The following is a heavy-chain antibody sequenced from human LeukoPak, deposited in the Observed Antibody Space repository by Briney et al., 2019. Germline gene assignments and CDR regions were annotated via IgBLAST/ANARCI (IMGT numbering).Heavy chain of an antibody. CDR1: GGSIISDNFY. CDR2: INYSGTT. CDR3: GRLFDS. V-gene: IGHV4-39*01. J-gene: IGHJ4*02. Sequence: SETLSLTCTVSGGSIISDNFYWGWVRQPPGKGLEWVGSINYSGTTYYNPSLRSRVSISVDTSRTQFFLRLNSVTAADTAVYYCGRLFDSWGQGILVTVSS.